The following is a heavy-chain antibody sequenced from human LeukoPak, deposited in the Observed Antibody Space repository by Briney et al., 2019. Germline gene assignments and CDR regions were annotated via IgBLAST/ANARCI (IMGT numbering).Heavy chain of an antibody. CDR2: INPKNGGT. CDR1: GYTFPGHH. CDR3: ARDTDYGGDT. D-gene: IGHD4-23*01. V-gene: IGHV1-2*02. Sequence: ASVKVSCKASGYTFPGHHIHWVRQAPGQGLEWMGWINPKNGGTNYAQKFQGRVTMTRDTSINTAFMELSRLNSDDTAVYFCARDTDYGGDTWGQGTLVTVSS. J-gene: IGHJ4*02.